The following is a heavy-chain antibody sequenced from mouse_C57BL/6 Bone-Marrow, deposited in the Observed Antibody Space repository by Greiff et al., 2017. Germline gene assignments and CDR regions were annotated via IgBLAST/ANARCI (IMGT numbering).Heavy chain of an antibody. CDR3: ATLGFAF. V-gene: IGHV1-55*01. CDR2: IYPGSGST. D-gene: IGHD3-1*01. CDR1: GYTFTSYW. Sequence: QVQLQQSGAELVKPGASVKMSCKASGYTFTSYWITWVKQRPGQGLEWIGDIYPGSGSTNYNEKFKGKATLTVDTASSTAYMQLSSLTSEDSAVYYCATLGFAFGGRGTLVTVSA. J-gene: IGHJ3*01.